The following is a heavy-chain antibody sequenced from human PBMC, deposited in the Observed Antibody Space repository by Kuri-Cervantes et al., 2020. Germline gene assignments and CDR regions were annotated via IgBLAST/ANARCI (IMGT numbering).Heavy chain of an antibody. V-gene: IGHV1-46*01. CDR2: INPSGGST. Sequence: ASVKVSCKASGYTFTSYYMHWVRQAPGQGLEWMGIINPSGGSTSYAQKFQGRVTMTRDTSTSTVYMELSSLRSEDTAVYYCARAGLPTRSYYYYGMDVWGQGTTVTVSS. CDR3: ARAGLPTRSYYYYGMDV. D-gene: IGHD5-12*01. CDR1: GYTFTSYY. J-gene: IGHJ6*02.